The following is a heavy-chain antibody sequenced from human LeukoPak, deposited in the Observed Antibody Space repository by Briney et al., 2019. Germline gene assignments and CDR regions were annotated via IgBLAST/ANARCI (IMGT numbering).Heavy chain of an antibody. D-gene: IGHD1-26*01. CDR2: VNHSGST. CDR3: ARGLRELPHFAFYYFDY. J-gene: IGHJ4*02. CDR1: GGSFSGYY. V-gene: IGHV4-34*01. Sequence: SETLSLTCAVYGGSFSGYYWSWIRQPPGKGLEWIGEVNHSGSTNYNPSLKSRVTISVDKSKNQFSLKLSSVTAADTAVYYCARGLRELPHFAFYYFDYWGQGTLVTVSS.